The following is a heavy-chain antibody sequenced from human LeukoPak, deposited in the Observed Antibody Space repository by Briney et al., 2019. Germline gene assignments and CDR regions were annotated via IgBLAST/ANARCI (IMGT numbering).Heavy chain of an antibody. Sequence: SETLSLTCAAYGGSFSGYYWSWIRQPPGKGLEWIGEINHSGSTNYNPSLKSRVTISVDTSKNQFSLKLSSVTAADTAVYYCARVLVRGSSWKYRFDYWGQGTLVTVSS. D-gene: IGHD6-13*01. V-gene: IGHV4-34*01. CDR1: GGSFSGYY. CDR3: ARVLVRGSSWKYRFDY. CDR2: INHSGST. J-gene: IGHJ4*02.